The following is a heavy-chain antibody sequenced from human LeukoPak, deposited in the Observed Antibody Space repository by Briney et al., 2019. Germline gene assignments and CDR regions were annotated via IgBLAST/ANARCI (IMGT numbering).Heavy chain of an antibody. CDR3: ARDYGYDSSGYYYSH. V-gene: IGHV1-46*01. Sequence: ASVKVSCKASGYTLTSYYIHLVRQAPGQGFEWMAIINPSDGSTTNSQKFQGRVTMTRDTSTSTVYMELSGLRSDDTAVYYCARDYGYDSSGYYYSHWGQGTLVTVSS. CDR1: GYTLTSYY. D-gene: IGHD3-22*01. J-gene: IGHJ4*02. CDR2: INPSDGST.